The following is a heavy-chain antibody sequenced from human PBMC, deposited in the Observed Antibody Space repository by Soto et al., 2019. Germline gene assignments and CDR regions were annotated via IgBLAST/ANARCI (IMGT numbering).Heavy chain of an antibody. Sequence: ASVKVSCKASGYTFASYDINWVRQATGQGLEWMGWMNPNSGNTGYAQKFQGRVTMTRNTSISTAYMELSSLRSEDTAVYYCARGSITIFGVALYWGQGTLVTVSS. D-gene: IGHD3-3*01. J-gene: IGHJ4*02. CDR3: ARGSITIFGVALY. CDR2: MNPNSGNT. CDR1: GYTFASYD. V-gene: IGHV1-8*01.